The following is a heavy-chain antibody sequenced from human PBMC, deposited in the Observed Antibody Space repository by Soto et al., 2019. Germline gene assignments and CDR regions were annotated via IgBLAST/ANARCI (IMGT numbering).Heavy chain of an antibody. Sequence: EVQLVETGGGLIQPGGSLRLACAASGLTVSSNYMSWVRQAPGKGLEWVSVIYSGGSTYYADSVKGRFTISRDNSKNTLYLQMNSLRAEDTAVYYCARDQLQRYSSSWTYGMDVWCQGTTVTVS. CDR3: ARDQLQRYSSSWTYGMDV. CDR2: IYSGGST. CDR1: GLTVSSNY. V-gene: IGHV3-53*02. D-gene: IGHD6-13*01. J-gene: IGHJ6*02.